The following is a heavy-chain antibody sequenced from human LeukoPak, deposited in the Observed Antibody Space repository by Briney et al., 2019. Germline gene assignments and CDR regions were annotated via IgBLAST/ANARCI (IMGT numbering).Heavy chain of an antibody. Sequence: GGSLRLSCAASGSTFSSYSMSWVRQAPGKGLEWVSSISSSSSYIYYVDSVKGRFTISRDNAKNSLYLQMNSLRAEDTAVYYCARGQLYYDSSGFDYWGQGTLVTVSS. V-gene: IGHV3-21*01. CDR2: ISSSSSYI. CDR1: GSTFSSYS. D-gene: IGHD3-22*01. CDR3: ARGQLYYDSSGFDY. J-gene: IGHJ4*02.